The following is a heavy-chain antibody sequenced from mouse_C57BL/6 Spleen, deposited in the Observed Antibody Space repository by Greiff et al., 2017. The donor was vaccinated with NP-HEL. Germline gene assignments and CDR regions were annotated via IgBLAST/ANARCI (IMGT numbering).Heavy chain of an antibody. V-gene: IGHV2-2*01. J-gene: IGHJ3*01. CDR3: ARPSSTMISWFAY. Sequence: VKLMESGPGLVQPSQSLSITCTVSGFSFTSYGVHWVRQSPGKGLEWLGVIWSGGSTDYYAAFISRLGISTDNSKSQVFFKMNSLQADDTAIYYCARPSSTMISWFAYWGQGTLVTVSA. CDR1: GFSFTSYG. CDR2: IWSGGST. D-gene: IGHD2-4*01.